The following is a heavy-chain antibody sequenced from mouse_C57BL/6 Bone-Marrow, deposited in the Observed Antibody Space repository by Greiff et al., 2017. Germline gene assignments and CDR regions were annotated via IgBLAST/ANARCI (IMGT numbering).Heavy chain of an antibody. V-gene: IGHV1-62-2*01. CDR1: GYIFTDYT. D-gene: IGHD2-4*01. J-gene: IGHJ2*01. CDR3: ARHERYYDYEGYFDY. CDR2: FYPGSGSI. Sequence: ESGAELVKPGASVKLSCKASGYIFTDYTIHWVKQRSGQGLEWIGWFYPGSGSIKYNERFKDKATLTADKSSNTVYMERSRLTSEDSAVYFCARHERYYDYEGYFDYWGQGTTLTVSS.